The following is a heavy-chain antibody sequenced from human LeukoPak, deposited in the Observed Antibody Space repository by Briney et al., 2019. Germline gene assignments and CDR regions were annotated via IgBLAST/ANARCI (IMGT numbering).Heavy chain of an antibody. J-gene: IGHJ6*02. D-gene: IGHD3-9*01. CDR3: AREKSDKYGMDV. V-gene: IGHV3-53*01. Sequence: GGSLRLSCAASGFTVSSNYMSWVRQAPGKGLEWVSVIYSGGSTYYADSVKGRFTISRDNSKNTLYLQMNSLRAEDTAVYYCAREKSDKYGMDVWGQGTTVTVSS. CDR2: IYSGGST. CDR1: GFTVSSNY.